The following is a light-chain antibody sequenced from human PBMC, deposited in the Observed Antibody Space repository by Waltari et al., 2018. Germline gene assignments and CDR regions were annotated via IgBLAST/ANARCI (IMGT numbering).Light chain of an antibody. CDR2: AAS. CDR1: QNIGTY. J-gene: IGKJ1*01. Sequence: LTQSPGTLSLSPVERATLSCRASQNIGTYLVWYQQKPGQPPRLLMYAASRRATGIPDRFSGSGSGTDFSLTISRLEPEDCAVYYCQNHERLPATFGQGTKVEIK. V-gene: IGKV3-20*01. CDR3: QNHERLPAT.